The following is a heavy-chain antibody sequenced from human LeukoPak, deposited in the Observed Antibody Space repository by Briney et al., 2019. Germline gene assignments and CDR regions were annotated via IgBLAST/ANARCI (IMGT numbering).Heavy chain of an antibody. CDR2: IYPGDSDT. Sequence: GESLKISCKGSGYSFTSYWSGWVRQMPGKGLEWMGIIYPGDSDTRYSPSFQGQVTISAEKSISTAHLQWSSLKASDTALYYCASRKKGMATAGFDYWGQGTLVTVSS. CDR3: ASRKKGMATAGFDY. CDR1: GYSFTSYW. D-gene: IGHD5-24*01. J-gene: IGHJ4*02. V-gene: IGHV5-51*01.